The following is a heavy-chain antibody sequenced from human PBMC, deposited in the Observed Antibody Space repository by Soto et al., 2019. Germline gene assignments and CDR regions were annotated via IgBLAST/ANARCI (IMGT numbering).Heavy chain of an antibody. J-gene: IGHJ5*02. CDR3: ARDLYYYDSSGRDWFDP. D-gene: IGHD3-22*01. Sequence: QVQLVQSGAEVKKPGSSVKVSCKASGGTFSSYAISWVRQAPGQGLEWMGGIIPIFGTANYAQKFQGRVTITADESTSTAYMELSSLRSEDTAVYYCARDLYYYDSSGRDWFDPWGQGTLVTVSS. CDR2: IIPIFGTA. CDR1: GGTFSSYA. V-gene: IGHV1-69*12.